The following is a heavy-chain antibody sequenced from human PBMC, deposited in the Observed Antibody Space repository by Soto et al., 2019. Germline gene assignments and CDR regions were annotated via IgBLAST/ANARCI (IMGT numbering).Heavy chain of an antibody. Sequence: QVQLQESGPGLVKPSGTLSLTCAVSGDSITNSRWWTWVRQPPGKGLEWIGDILHSGETNYNPSLKSRFFISVDKSQNQFSLRVSSVTAAGTAVYYCAYSTGWYRPDVWGQGTLVTVSS. CDR3: AYSTGWYRPDV. J-gene: IGHJ3*01. D-gene: IGHD6-19*01. CDR2: ILHSGET. CDR1: GDSITNSRW. V-gene: IGHV4-4*02.